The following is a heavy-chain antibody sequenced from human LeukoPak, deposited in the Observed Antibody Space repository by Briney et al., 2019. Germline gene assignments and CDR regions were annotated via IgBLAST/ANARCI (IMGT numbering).Heavy chain of an antibody. D-gene: IGHD4-23*01. CDR1: GFTFSSYW. Sequence: GGSLRLSCAASGFTFSSYWMSWVRQAPGKGLEWVANIKQDGSEKYYVGSVKGRFTISRDNAKNSMYLQMNSLRAEDTAVYYCARCGGGNPRWFDPWGQGTLVTVSS. CDR3: ARCGGGNPRWFDP. V-gene: IGHV3-7*01. J-gene: IGHJ5*02. CDR2: IKQDGSEK.